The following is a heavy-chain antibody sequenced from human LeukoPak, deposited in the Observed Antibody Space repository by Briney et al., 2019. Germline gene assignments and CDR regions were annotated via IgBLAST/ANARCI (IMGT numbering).Heavy chain of an antibody. J-gene: IGHJ4*02. Sequence: QPGGSLRLSCAASGFAFDSYWMHWVRQAPGKGLVWVSRINSDGSTTGYADSVKGRFTISRDNAKNTLYLQMNSLRAEDTAVYYCARERREYNWNDGGYWGQGTLVTVSS. V-gene: IGHV3-74*01. CDR1: GFAFDSYW. D-gene: IGHD1-20*01. CDR2: INSDGSTT. CDR3: ARERREYNWNDGGY.